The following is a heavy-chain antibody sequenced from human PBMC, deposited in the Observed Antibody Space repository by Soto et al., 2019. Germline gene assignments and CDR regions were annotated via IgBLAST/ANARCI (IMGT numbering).Heavy chain of an antibody. CDR1: GGTFSSYA. D-gene: IGHD6-6*01. CDR2: IIPIFGTA. J-gene: IGHJ6*02. CDR3: ARALRIAARPDYYYGMDV. Sequence: QVQLVQSGAEVKKPGSSVKVSCKASGGTFSSYAISWVRQAPGQGLEWMGGIIPIFGTANYAQKFQGRVTITADDSTSTAYMELSSLRSEDTAVYYCARALRIAARPDYYYGMDVWGQGTTVTVSS. V-gene: IGHV1-69*01.